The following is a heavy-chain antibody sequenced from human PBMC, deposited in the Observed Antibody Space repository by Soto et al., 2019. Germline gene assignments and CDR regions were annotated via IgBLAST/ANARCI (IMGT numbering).Heavy chain of an antibody. CDR3: AKFQSSIAVAGPNWFDP. V-gene: IGHV3-23*01. J-gene: IGHJ5*02. D-gene: IGHD6-19*01. Sequence: PGGSLTLSCAASGFTFSSYAMSWVRQATGKGLEWVSAISGSGGSTYYADSVKGRFTISRDNSKNTLYLQMNSLRAEDTTVYYCAKFQSSIAVAGPNWFDPWGQGTLVTVSS. CDR2: ISGSGGST. CDR1: GFTFSSYA.